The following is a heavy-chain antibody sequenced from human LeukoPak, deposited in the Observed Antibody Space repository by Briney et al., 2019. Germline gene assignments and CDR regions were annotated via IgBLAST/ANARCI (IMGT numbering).Heavy chain of an antibody. Sequence: GGSLRLSCAASGFTFSSYAMSWVRQAPGKGLEWVSAISGSGGSTYYADSVKGRFTISRDNSKNTLYLQMNSLRAEDTAVYYCAEAGMVFHYYFDYWGQGTLVTVSS. J-gene: IGHJ4*02. V-gene: IGHV3-23*01. D-gene: IGHD3-3*01. CDR3: AEAGMVFHYYFDY. CDR1: GFTFSSYA. CDR2: ISGSGGST.